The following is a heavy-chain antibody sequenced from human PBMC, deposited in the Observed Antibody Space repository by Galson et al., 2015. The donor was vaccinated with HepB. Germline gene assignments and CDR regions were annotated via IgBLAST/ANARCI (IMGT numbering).Heavy chain of an antibody. CDR2: IIPIFGTA. V-gene: IGHV1-69*13. CDR1: GGTFSSYA. Sequence: SVKVSCKASGGTFSSYAISWVRQAPGQGLEWMGGIIPIFGTANYAQKFQGRVTITADESTSTAYMELSSLRSEDTAVYYCARDRELRFLEWLSSHYYGMDVWGQGTTVTVSS. D-gene: IGHD3-3*01. CDR3: ARDRELRFLEWLSSHYYGMDV. J-gene: IGHJ6*02.